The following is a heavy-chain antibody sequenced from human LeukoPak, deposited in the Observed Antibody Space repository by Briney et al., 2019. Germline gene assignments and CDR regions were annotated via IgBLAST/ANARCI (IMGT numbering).Heavy chain of an antibody. D-gene: IGHD6-13*01. CDR1: GYTFTSYG. J-gene: IGHJ4*02. CDR2: ISAYNGNT. Sequence: ASVKVSCKASGYTFTSYGISWVRQAPGQGLEWMGWISAYNGNTNYAQKLQGRVTMTTDTSTSTAYMELRSLRSDDTAVYYCAIAAAGPSPLGYWGQGTLVTVSS. CDR3: AIAAAGPSPLGY. V-gene: IGHV1-18*01.